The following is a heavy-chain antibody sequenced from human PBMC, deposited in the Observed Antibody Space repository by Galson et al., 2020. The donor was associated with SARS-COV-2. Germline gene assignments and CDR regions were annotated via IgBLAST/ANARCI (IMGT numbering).Heavy chain of an antibody. D-gene: IGHD3-9*01. V-gene: IGHV1-2*02. CDR1: GYRFTGYY. J-gene: IGHJ6*02. CDR2: INPSTGSA. CDR3: GRGLAGYWPDYYWYGIDV. Sequence: ASVTVSCKASGYRFTGYYMYWVRQSHGQGLEYMGWINPSTGSASYGQKFQDRVTMTSDMSITIAFLTLSGLRFDDTAVYYCGRGLAGYWPDYYWYGIDVWGQWTTCTVSS.